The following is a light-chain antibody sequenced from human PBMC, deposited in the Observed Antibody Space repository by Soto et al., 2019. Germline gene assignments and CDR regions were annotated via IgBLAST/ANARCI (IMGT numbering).Light chain of an antibody. CDR1: SSDIGDYNY. V-gene: IGLV2-14*01. CDR2: DVS. Sequence: QSALTQPASVSGSLGQSIAFSCTGTSSDIGDYNYVSWYQQLPGKAPKLMIYDVSNRPSGVSDRFSGSVSGNTASLTISGLQPEDEVDYYCSSYAGSTTVLFGGGTKLTVL. J-gene: IGLJ2*01. CDR3: SSYAGSTTVL.